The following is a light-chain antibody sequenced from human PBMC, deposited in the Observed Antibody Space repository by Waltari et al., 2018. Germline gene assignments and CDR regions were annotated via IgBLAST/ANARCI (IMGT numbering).Light chain of an antibody. Sequence: QSVLTQPPSVSGTPGQRVPISCSGSNSHLGGNSVNWYQQLPGKAPKLLIYNDNQGPSGVPDRFPASKSGTAASLAITGLQAEDEADYYCAVWDDSLGGVFGGGTKLTVL. CDR3: AVWDDSLGGV. CDR1: NSHLGGNS. V-gene: IGLV1-44*01. CDR2: NDN. J-gene: IGLJ3*02.